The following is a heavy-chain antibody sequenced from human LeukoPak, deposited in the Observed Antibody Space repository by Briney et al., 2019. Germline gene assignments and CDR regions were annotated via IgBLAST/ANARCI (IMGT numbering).Heavy chain of an antibody. V-gene: IGHV1-69*13. Sequence: GASVKVSCKASGGTFSSYAISWVRQAPGQGLEGMGGIIPIIGTANCAQKFQGRVTITADESTSTAYMELSSLTSEATAVYYCAREYLGGHDFWSGYSDYWGQGTLVTVSS. CDR1: GGTFSSYA. J-gene: IGHJ4*02. CDR3: AREYLGGHDFWSGYSDY. D-gene: IGHD3-3*01. CDR2: IIPIIGTA.